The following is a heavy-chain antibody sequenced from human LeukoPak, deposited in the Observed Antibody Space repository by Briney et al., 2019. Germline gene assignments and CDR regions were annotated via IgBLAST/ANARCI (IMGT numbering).Heavy chain of an antibody. Sequence: SETLSLTCAVYGGSFSGYYWSWIRQPPGKGLEWIGEINHSGSTNYNPSLKSRVTISVDTSKNQFSLRLSSVTAADTAVYYCARVRATGSLRYFDYWGQGTLVTVSS. J-gene: IGHJ4*02. CDR2: INHSGST. D-gene: IGHD1-14*01. V-gene: IGHV4-34*01. CDR1: GGSFSGYY. CDR3: ARVRATGSLRYFDY.